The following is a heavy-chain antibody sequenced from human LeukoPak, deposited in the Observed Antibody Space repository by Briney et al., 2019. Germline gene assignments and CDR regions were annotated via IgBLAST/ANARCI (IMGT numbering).Heavy chain of an antibody. CDR2: ISNDGTYK. V-gene: IGHV3-30*04. J-gene: IGHJ5*02. Sequence: PGGSLRLSCAAAGFTFSSYAMHWVRQAPDKGLEYVAVISNDGTYKYYGASVKGRFTISRDNSKNTLYLQMDSLRSEDTAVYSCTRKSGGSQRKMDDWFDPWGQGTLVIASS. D-gene: IGHD3-10*01. CDR3: TRKSGGSQRKMDDWFDP. CDR1: GFTFSSYA.